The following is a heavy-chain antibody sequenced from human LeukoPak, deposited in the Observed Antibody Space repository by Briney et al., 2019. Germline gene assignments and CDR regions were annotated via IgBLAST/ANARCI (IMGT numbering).Heavy chain of an antibody. Sequence: GGSLRLSCAASGFTFSAYAMSWVRQAPGKGLEWVSTISGSGGSTYYADSLKGRFTISRDKSKNTLYLQMNSLRAEDTAVYYCAKGDYYDSSFDYWGQGTLVTVSS. V-gene: IGHV3-23*01. CDR2: ISGSGGST. J-gene: IGHJ4*02. D-gene: IGHD3-22*01. CDR1: GFTFSAYA. CDR3: AKGDYYDSSFDY.